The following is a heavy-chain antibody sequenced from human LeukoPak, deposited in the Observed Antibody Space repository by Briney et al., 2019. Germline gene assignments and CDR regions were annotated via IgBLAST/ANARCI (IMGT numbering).Heavy chain of an antibody. V-gene: IGHV3-23*01. CDR2: ISGSGGST. CDR3: ARIPWLRLAAAGFKWFDP. J-gene: IGHJ5*02. Sequence: GGSLRLSCAASGFTFSSYAMSWVRQAPGKGLEWVSAISGSGGSTYYADSVKGRFTISRDNSKNTLYLQMNSLRAEDTAGYYCARIPWLRLAAAGFKWFDPWGQGTLVTVSS. CDR1: GFTFSSYA. D-gene: IGHD6-13*01.